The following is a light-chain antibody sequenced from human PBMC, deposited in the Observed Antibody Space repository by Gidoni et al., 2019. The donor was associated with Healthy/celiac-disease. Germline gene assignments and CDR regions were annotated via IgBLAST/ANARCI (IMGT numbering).Light chain of an antibody. J-gene: IGKJ1*01. CDR3: QQYGSSRT. CDR1: QSVSSSY. CDR2: GAS. Sequence: EIVFTQSPGTLSLSPGERATLSCRASQSVSSSYLAWYQQKPGQAPRLIIYGASSRATGIPDRFSGSGSGTDFTLTISRLEPEDFAVYYCQQYGSSRTFGQGTKVEIK. V-gene: IGKV3-20*01.